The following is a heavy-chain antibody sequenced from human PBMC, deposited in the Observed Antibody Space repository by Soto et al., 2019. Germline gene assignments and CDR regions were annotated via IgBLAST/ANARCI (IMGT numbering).Heavy chain of an antibody. CDR3: VTLALGKFDY. D-gene: IGHD1-26*01. V-gene: IGHV4-59*12. J-gene: IGHJ4*02. CDR2: IYYSGST. Sequence: LSLTCTVSCGSISSYYWSWIRQPPGKGLEWIGYIYYSGSTNYNPSLKSRVTISVDNSKNKLYLQMDSLRAEDTAVYYCVTLALGKFDYWGQGTLVTVSS. CDR1: CGSISSYY.